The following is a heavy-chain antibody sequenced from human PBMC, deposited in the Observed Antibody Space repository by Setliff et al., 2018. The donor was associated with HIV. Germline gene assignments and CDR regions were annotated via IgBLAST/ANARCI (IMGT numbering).Heavy chain of an antibody. D-gene: IGHD3-16*01. V-gene: IGHV4-59*08. Sequence: SETLSLTCTVSGGSISGYYWSWIRQPPGKGLEWIGHIYYRGSTDYNPSLKSRVTISIDTSKNQFSLNLDSVTTTDTAVYYCARRTFGSGRIDPWGQGTLVTVSS. J-gene: IGHJ5*02. CDR3: ARRTFGSGRIDP. CDR1: GGSISGYY. CDR2: IYYRGST.